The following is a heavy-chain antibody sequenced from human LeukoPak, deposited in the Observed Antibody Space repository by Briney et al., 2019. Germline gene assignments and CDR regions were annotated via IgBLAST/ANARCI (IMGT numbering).Heavy chain of an antibody. CDR3: ARADYNYYYYGMDV. CDR1: GFTFSSYA. V-gene: IGHV3-64*01. Sequence: GGSLRLSCAASGFTFSSYAMHWVRQAPGKGLEYVSAISSNGGSTYYANSVKGRFTTSRDNSKNTLYLQMGSLRAEDMAVYYCARADYNYYYYGMDVWGQGTTVTVSS. CDR2: ISSNGGST. D-gene: IGHD4-11*01. J-gene: IGHJ6*02.